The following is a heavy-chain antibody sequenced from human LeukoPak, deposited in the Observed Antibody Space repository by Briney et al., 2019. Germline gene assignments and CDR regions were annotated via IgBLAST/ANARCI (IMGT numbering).Heavy chain of an antibody. J-gene: IGHJ4*02. CDR2: IWYDGSNK. D-gene: IGHD3-22*01. CDR3: ARVDSSGYYYEFFDY. V-gene: IGHV3-33*01. Sequence: GGSLRLPCAASGFTFSSYGMHWVRQAPGKGLEWVAVIWYDGSNKYYADSVKGRFTISRDNSKNTLYLQMNSLRAEDTAVYYCARVDSSGYYYEFFDYWGQGTLVTVSS. CDR1: GFTFSSYG.